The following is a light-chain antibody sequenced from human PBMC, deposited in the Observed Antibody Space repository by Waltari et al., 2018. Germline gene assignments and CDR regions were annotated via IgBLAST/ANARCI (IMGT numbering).Light chain of an antibody. V-gene: IGKV1-39*01. CDR1: QSISNY. CDR2: AAS. J-gene: IGKJ1*01. CDR3: QQSYSTPWT. Sequence: DIQMTQSPSSLSEPVGDRVTITCRASQSISNYLKLYQQKPGKAPKLLIYAASSLQSGVPSRFSGSGSGTDFTLTISSLQPEDFATYYCQQSYSTPWTFGQGTKVEIK.